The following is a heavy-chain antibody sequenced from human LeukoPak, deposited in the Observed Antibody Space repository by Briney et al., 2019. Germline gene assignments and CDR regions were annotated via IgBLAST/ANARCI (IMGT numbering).Heavy chain of an antibody. J-gene: IGHJ6*04. Sequence: GRSLRLSCALSGFTSDDYAVPCVREAPGTGLKWVSGIGWYSGSIGPTDSVTGRFAISRDNAKKSPNLQMNSLRAEDTALYYCAKDKGSGSYSHYYYGMDVWGKGATVTVSS. D-gene: IGHD3-10*01. CDR2: IGWYSGSI. V-gene: IGHV3-9*02. CDR1: GFTSDDYA. CDR3: AKDKGSGSYSHYYYGMDV.